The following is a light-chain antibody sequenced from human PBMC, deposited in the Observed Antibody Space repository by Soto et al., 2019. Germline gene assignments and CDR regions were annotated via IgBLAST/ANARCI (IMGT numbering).Light chain of an antibody. CDR3: AAWDDTSSFV. Sequence: QSVLTXPPSASGTPGQRVIISCSGGSSNIGRNTVNWYQHLPGTAPRLLIYTNDQRPSGVPDRFSGSKSGTSASLAISGLQSEDEADYYCAAWDDTSSFVFGTGTKVTVL. V-gene: IGLV1-44*01. CDR2: TND. CDR1: SSNIGRNT. J-gene: IGLJ1*01.